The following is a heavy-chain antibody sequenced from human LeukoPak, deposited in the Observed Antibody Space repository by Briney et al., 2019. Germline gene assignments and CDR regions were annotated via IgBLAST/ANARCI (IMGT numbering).Heavy chain of an antibody. D-gene: IGHD6-13*01. CDR3: ARGGLSSSWYDY. CDR2: INTKSGGT. CDR1: GYTFSAHF. Sequence: ASAKVSCKTSGYTFSAHFIHWVRQAPGQGPEWMGWINTKSGGTRYAQKFQGRVTMTRDTSISTAYMELSRLRSDDTAVYYCARGGLSSSWYDYWGQGTLVTVSS. J-gene: IGHJ4*02. V-gene: IGHV1-2*02.